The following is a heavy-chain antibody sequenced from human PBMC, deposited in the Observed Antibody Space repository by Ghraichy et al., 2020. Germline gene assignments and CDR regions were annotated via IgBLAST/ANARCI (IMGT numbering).Heavy chain of an antibody. CDR1: GFSFSINA. V-gene: IGHV3-30*04. Sequence: GGSLRLSCEASGFSFSINAMHWVRQAPGKGLEWVADISYDGKKISYADSIKGRFTISRENSVNRLYLQMNSLRVEDTAIYYCAKVKLDLPYFDSWGQGTLVSVSS. J-gene: IGHJ4*02. D-gene: IGHD6-13*01. CDR2: ISYDGKKI. CDR3: AKVKLDLPYFDS.